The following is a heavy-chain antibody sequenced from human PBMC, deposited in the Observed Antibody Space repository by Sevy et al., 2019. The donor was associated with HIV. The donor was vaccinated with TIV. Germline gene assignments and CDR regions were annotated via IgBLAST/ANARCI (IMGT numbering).Heavy chain of an antibody. Sequence: ASVKVSCKASGGTISRHAISWVRQAPGQGLEWMGGIIPIFGRGNYAQQFQGRVTITADESTSTAYMELSSLRSDDTAVYYCARGRDDIVVVPAVRLYYQNGMDVWGQGTTVTVSS. J-gene: IGHJ6*02. CDR3: ARGRDDIVVVPAVRLYYQNGMDV. V-gene: IGHV1-69*13. CDR2: IIPIFGRG. CDR1: GGTISRHA. D-gene: IGHD2-2*01.